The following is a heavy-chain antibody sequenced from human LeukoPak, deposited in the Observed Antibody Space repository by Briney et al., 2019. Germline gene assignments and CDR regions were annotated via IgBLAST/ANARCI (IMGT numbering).Heavy chain of an antibody. J-gene: IGHJ4*02. V-gene: IGHV1-69*13. Sequence: ASVKVSCKASGGTFSSYAISWVRQAPGQGLEWMGGIIPIFGTANYAQKFQGRVTITADESTSTAYMELSSLRSEDTAVYYCARDKTYCSSTSCYHLFDYWGQGTLVTVPS. D-gene: IGHD2-2*01. CDR1: GGTFSSYA. CDR2: IIPIFGTA. CDR3: ARDKTYCSSTSCYHLFDY.